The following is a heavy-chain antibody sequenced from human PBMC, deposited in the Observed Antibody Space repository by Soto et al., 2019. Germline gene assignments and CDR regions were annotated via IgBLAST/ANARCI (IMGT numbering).Heavy chain of an antibody. Sequence: EVQLVESGGGLVQPGGSLRLSCAASGFTFSNYWMSWVRQAPGKGLEWVANIKQDGGEKYYVDSVKGRFTISRDNANKSMYLQMNSLRAEDTAVYYCARALQYTVYGAADYWGQGTLVTVSS. D-gene: IGHD2-8*01. CDR2: IKQDGGEK. V-gene: IGHV3-7*05. CDR1: GFTFSNYW. J-gene: IGHJ4*02. CDR3: ARALQYTVYGAADY.